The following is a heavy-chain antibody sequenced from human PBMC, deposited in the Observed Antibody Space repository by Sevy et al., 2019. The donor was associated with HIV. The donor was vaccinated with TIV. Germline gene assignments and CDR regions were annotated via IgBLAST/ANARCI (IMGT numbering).Heavy chain of an antibody. CDR1: GFTFSTHN. D-gene: IGHD3-22*01. V-gene: IGHV3-48*01. CDR3: ARVDANYDKGFDP. J-gene: IGHJ5*02. CDR2: ITSSGNTI. Sequence: GGSLRLSCAASGFTFSTHNMNWVRQAPGKGLEWVSFITSSGNTIYYADSVKGRLSISRDNAKNSLYMQMNSLRAEDTAVYYCARVDANYDKGFDPWGQGTLVTVSS.